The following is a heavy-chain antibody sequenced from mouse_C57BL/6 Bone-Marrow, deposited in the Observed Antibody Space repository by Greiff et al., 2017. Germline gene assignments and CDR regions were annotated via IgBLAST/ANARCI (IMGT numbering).Heavy chain of an antibody. J-gene: IGHJ4*01. D-gene: IGHD3-2*02. V-gene: IGHV1-59*01. CDR3: ARYPSSGSYYAMDD. CDR2: IDPSDSYT. Sequence: QVQLQQPGAELVRPGTSVKLSCKASGYTFTSYWMHWVKQRPGQGLEWIGVIDPSDSYTNYNQKFKGKATLTVDTSSSTAYMQLSSLTSEDSAVYYCARYPSSGSYYAMDDWGQGTSVTVSS. CDR1: GYTFTSYW.